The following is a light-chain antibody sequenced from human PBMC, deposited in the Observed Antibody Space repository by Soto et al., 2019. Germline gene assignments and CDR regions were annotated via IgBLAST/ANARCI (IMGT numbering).Light chain of an antibody. V-gene: IGKV3-20*01. CDR3: QQYDTSPRT. CDR2: GAS. CDR1: QSFNSIY. J-gene: IGKJ1*01. Sequence: EIVLTQSPGTLSLSPGERATLSCRASQSFNSIYLAWYQQKPGQAPRLLIYGASSRATGIPDRFSGSGSGTDFTLSISRLEPEDFAVYYCQQYDTSPRTFGQGTKVDI.